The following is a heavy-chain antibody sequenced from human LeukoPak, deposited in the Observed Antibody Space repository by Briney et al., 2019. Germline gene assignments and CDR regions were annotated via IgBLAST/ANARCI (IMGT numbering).Heavy chain of an antibody. Sequence: PGRSLRLSCAASGCIFSSYGMHWVRQAPGKGLEWVAVFWSDGTKKYYADSVKGRFTISRDNSKNTLYLQMSSLRAEDTAIYYCARDIDTSSHYSRFDPWGQGTLVTVSS. CDR2: FWSDGTKK. J-gene: IGHJ5*01. CDR1: GCIFSSYG. V-gene: IGHV3-33*01. CDR3: ARDIDTSSHYSRFDP. D-gene: IGHD3-22*01.